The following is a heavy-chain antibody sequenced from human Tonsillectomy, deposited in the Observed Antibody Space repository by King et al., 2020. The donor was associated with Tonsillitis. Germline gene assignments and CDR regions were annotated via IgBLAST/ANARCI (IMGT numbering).Heavy chain of an antibody. J-gene: IGHJ3*02. Sequence: EVQLVESGGGLVQPGGSLRLSCAASGFSFNSYAMTWVRQAPGKGLEWVSGISGSAASTYYADSVKGRFTISRDNSKNTLYAQMNSLRAEDTAVYFCAKVHGGATYPGAFDIWGQGTMVTVSS. CDR3: AKVHGGATYPGAFDI. CDR2: ISGSAAST. V-gene: IGHV3-23*04. D-gene: IGHD1-26*01. CDR1: GFSFNSYA.